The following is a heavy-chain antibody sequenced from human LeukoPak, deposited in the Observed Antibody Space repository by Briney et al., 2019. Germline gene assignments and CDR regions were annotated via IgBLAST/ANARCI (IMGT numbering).Heavy chain of an antibody. V-gene: IGHV4-38-2*02. D-gene: IGHD6-19*01. Sequence: SETLSLTCTVSGYSISSGYYWGWIRQPPGKGLEWIGSIYHSGSTYYNPSLKSRVTISVDTSKNQFSLKLSSVTAADTAVYYCARDNSGWSAVDYWGQGTLVTVSS. CDR2: IYHSGST. CDR1: GYSISSGYY. CDR3: ARDNSGWSAVDY. J-gene: IGHJ4*02.